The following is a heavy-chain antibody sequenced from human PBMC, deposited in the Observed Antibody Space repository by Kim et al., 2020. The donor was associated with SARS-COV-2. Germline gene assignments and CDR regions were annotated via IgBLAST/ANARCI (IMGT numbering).Heavy chain of an antibody. CDR3: ARDLGGMVATSSIDY. CDR1: GYTFTSYG. CDR2: ISAYNGNT. Sequence: ASVKVSCKASGYTFTSYGISWVRQAPGQGLEWMGWISAYNGNTNYAQKLQGRVTMTTDTSTSTAYMELRSLRSDDTAVYYCARDLGGMVATSSIDYWGQGTPGTVSS. D-gene: IGHD5-12*01. V-gene: IGHV1-18*01. J-gene: IGHJ4*02.